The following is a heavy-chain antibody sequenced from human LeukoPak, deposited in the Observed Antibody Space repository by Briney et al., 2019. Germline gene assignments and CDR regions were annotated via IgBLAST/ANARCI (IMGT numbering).Heavy chain of an antibody. CDR1: GFTFSSYA. CDR3: AGLGITMIGGV. D-gene: IGHD3-10*02. J-gene: IGHJ6*04. Sequence: GGSLRLSCAASGFTFSSYAMNWVRQAPGKGLEWVSSISESGGTTDYADSVKGRFTISRDNSKNTLYLQMNSLRAEDTAVYYCAGLGITMIGGVWGKGTTVTISS. CDR2: ISESGGTT. V-gene: IGHV3-23*01.